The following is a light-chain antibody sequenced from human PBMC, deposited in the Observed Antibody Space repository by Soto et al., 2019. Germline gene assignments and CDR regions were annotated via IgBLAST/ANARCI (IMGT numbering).Light chain of an antibody. J-gene: IGLJ2*01. CDR1: SSNIGSNT. V-gene: IGLV1-44*01. CDR3: VAWGDRLTGFVV. Sequence: QSVLTQPPSAYGTPGQRVTISCSGSSSNIGSNTENWYQQLPGTAPKLLIYSNNQRPSGVPDRFSGSKSGTSASLAISGLQSEDEADYYCVAWGDRLTGFVVIGGGTKLTVL. CDR2: SNN.